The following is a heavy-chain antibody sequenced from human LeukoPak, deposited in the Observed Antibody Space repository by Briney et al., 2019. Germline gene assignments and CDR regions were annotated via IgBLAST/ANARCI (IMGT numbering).Heavy chain of an antibody. CDR2: IHDSGST. CDR1: GGSISSYY. V-gene: IGHV4-59*01. Sequence: SETLSLTCTVSGGSISSYYWTWIRQPPGKGLEWIGYIHDSGSTNYNPSLRSRVTISVDRSKNQFSLKLSSVTAADTAVYYCARSSVGYCSSTSCNVYYYYMDVWGKGTTATVSS. CDR3: ARSSVGYCSSTSCNVYYYYMDV. J-gene: IGHJ6*03. D-gene: IGHD2-2*01.